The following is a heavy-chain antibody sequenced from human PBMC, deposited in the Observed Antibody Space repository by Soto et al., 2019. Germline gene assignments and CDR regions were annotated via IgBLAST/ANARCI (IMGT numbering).Heavy chain of an antibody. CDR2: VYYTGST. CDR1: GGSFSGYY. Sequence: SETLSLTCAVSGGSFSGYYCSWIRQPPGTGLEWNGYVYYTGSTSYNPSLKRRVTFSADSSRGQFSLRLNSVTAADTAVYYCARTVLGPDLLADSFVDYYYYMDVWGQGTTVTVSS. D-gene: IGHD3-9*01. J-gene: IGHJ6*03. CDR3: ARTVLGPDLLADSFVDYYYYMDV. V-gene: IGHV4-59*08.